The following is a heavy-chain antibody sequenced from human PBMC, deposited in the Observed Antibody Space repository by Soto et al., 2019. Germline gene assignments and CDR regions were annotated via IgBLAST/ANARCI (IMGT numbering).Heavy chain of an antibody. CDR3: AGAGTAMVADSWFGP. J-gene: IGHJ5*02. D-gene: IGHD5-18*01. CDR2: IWYDASNK. Sequence: QVQLVESGGGVVQPGRSLRLSCTASGFTFSSYGMHWVRQAPGKGLEWVEVIWYDASNKYYADSVKGRFTISRDNSKNTLYLQMNGLRAEDTAVYYCAGAGTAMVADSWFGPWGQGTLVTVSS. CDR1: GFTFSSYG. V-gene: IGHV3-33*01.